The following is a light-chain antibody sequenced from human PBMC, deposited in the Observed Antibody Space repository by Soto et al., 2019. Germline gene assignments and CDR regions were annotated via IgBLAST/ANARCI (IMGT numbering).Light chain of an antibody. CDR3: GTWDSSLSAVV. V-gene: IGLV1-51*01. CDR1: SSNIGNNY. CDR2: DNN. Sequence: QSVLTQPASVSGSPGQKVTISCSGSSSNIGNNYVSWYQQLPGTAPKLLIYDNNKRPSGIPDRFSGSKSGTSATLGITGLQTGDEADYYCGTWDSSLSAVVFGGGTKLTVL. J-gene: IGLJ2*01.